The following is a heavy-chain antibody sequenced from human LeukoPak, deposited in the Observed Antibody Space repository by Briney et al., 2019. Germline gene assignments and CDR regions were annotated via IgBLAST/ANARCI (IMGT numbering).Heavy chain of an antibody. D-gene: IGHD4-11*01. CDR3: GRDPSTVSIDS. V-gene: IGHV4-59*01. Sequence: SETLSLTCTVSGGSISSYYWSWIRQPPGKGLEWIGYVYYSGATNYNPSLKSRVTISVDTSKNQFSLKLSSVTTADTAVYYCGRDPSTVSIDSWGEGTLVTVSS. CDR1: GGSISSYY. CDR2: VYYSGAT. J-gene: IGHJ4*02.